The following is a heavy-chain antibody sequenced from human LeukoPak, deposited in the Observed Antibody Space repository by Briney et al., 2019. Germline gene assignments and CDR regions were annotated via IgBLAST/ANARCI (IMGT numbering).Heavy chain of an antibody. V-gene: IGHV4-30-4*01. D-gene: IGHD1-26*01. Sequence: SETLSLTCTVSGGSISSGDYYWSRIRQPPGKGLEWIGYIYYSGSTYYNPSLKSRVTISVDTSKNQFSLKLSSVTAADTAVYYCARESRSKNYYYYYGMDVWGQGTTVTVSS. CDR1: GGSISSGDYY. CDR2: IYYSGST. CDR3: ARESRSKNYYYYYGMDV. J-gene: IGHJ6*02.